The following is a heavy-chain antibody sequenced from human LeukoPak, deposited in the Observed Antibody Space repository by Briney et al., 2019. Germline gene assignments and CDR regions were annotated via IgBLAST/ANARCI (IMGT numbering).Heavy chain of an antibody. J-gene: IGHJ3*02. D-gene: IGHD3-10*01. V-gene: IGHV4-61*02. CDR1: GDSINSGSYY. Sequence: SETLSLTCTVSGDSINSGSYYWSWIRQPAGKGLEWIGRIYTTGSTKYNPSLKSRVTISLDTSKNQFSLKLNSVTPEDTALYYCARGGLVRGTINSLIAFDIWGQGIMVTVSS. CDR3: ARGGLVRGTINSLIAFDI. CDR2: IYTTGST.